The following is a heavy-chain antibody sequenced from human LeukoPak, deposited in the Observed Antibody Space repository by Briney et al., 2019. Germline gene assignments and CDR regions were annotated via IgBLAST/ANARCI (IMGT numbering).Heavy chain of an antibody. D-gene: IGHD2-2*02. Sequence: PSETLSLTCTVSGGSISSYYWSWIRQPPGKGLEWVGYIYYSGSTNYNPSLKSRVTMSVDTSKNQFSLKLSSVTAADTAVYYCARGVPAAILEWFDPWGQGTLVTVSS. V-gene: IGHV4-59*12. J-gene: IGHJ5*02. CDR2: IYYSGST. CDR3: ARGVPAAILEWFDP. CDR1: GGSISSYY.